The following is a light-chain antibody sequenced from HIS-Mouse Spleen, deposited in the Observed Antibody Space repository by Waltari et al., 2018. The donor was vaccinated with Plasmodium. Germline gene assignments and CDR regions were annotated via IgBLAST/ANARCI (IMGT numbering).Light chain of an antibody. CDR3: YSTDSSGNHRV. CDR2: EDS. V-gene: IGLV3-10*01. J-gene: IGLJ3*02. CDR1: ALPKKY. Sequence: SYELTQPPSVSVSPGQTARHTCSGDALPKKYAYWYQTKSGQAPVLVIYEDSKRPSGIPEGFSGSSSGTMATLTISGAQVEDEADYYCYSTDSSGNHRVFGGGTKLTVL.